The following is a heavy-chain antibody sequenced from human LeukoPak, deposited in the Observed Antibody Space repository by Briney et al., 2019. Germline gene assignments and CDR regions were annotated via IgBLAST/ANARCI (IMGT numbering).Heavy chain of an antibody. CDR2: IIPIFGTA. V-gene: IGHV1-69*06. J-gene: IGHJ4*02. Sequence: SVKVSCKASGGTFSSYAISWVRQAPGQRLEWMGGIIPIFGTANYAQKFQGRVTITADKSTSTAYMELSSLRSEDTAVYYCASMNNWNDVFSYGYWGQGTLVTVSS. CDR1: GGTFSSYA. D-gene: IGHD1-20*01. CDR3: ASMNNWNDVFSYGY.